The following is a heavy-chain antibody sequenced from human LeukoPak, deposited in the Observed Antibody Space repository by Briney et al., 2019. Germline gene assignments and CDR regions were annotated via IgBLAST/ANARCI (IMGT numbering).Heavy chain of an antibody. Sequence: GGSLRLSCAASGFTFSSYAMNWVRQAPGKGLEWVANIKQDGSEKYYVDSVKGRFTISRDNAKNSLYLQMNSLRAEDTAVYYCARDWEWELHVYFDYWGQGTLVTVSS. CDR2: IKQDGSEK. CDR1: GFTFSSYA. D-gene: IGHD1-26*01. V-gene: IGHV3-7*01. J-gene: IGHJ4*02. CDR3: ARDWEWELHVYFDY.